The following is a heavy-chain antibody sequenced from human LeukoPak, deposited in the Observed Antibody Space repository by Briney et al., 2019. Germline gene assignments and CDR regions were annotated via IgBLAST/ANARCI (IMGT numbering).Heavy chain of an antibody. CDR1: GFTFSSYA. CDR3: ARSGRGGAFDI. V-gene: IGHV3-30*04. J-gene: IGHJ3*02. Sequence: PGRSLRLSCAASGFTFSSYAMHWVRQAPGKGLEWVAVISYDGSNKYYADSVKGRFTISGDNAKNTQYLQMNSLRAEDTAVYYCARSGRGGAFDIWGQGTMVTVSS. D-gene: IGHD1-26*01. CDR2: ISYDGSNK.